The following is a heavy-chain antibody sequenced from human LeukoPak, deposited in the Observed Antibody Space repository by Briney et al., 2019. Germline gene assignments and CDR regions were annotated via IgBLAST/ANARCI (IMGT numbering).Heavy chain of an antibody. CDR2: IYSGGST. Sequence: GGSLRLSCAASGFTFDDYGMSWVRQAPGKGLEWVSVIYSGGSTYYADSVKGRFTISRDNSKNTLYLQMNSLRAEDTAVYYCARDLASYGVWGQGTMVTVSS. D-gene: IGHD5-18*01. V-gene: IGHV3-53*01. CDR1: GFTFDDYG. J-gene: IGHJ3*01. CDR3: ARDLASYGV.